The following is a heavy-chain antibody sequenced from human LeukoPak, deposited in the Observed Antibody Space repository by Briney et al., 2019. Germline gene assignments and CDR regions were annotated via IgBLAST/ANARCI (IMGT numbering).Heavy chain of an antibody. CDR1: GDSISSYY. D-gene: IGHD3-22*01. CDR3: ARPLGYGYSYWYFDL. Sequence: PSETLSLTCTVSGDSISSYYWSWIRQPPGKGLEWIGYIYYTGSTRNNPSLQSRVTISIDTSKNQISLKLSSVTAADTAVYYCARPLGYGYSYWYFDLWGRGTLVTVSS. J-gene: IGHJ2*01. CDR2: IYYTGST. V-gene: IGHV4-59*08.